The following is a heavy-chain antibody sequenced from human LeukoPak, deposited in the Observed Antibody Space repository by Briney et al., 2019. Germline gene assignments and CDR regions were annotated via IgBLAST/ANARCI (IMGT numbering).Heavy chain of an antibody. CDR1: IFTFNTYD. CDR2: FSSSGGTT. V-gene: IGHV3-23*01. CDR3: AKDRSAWPTNFDS. D-gene: IGHD3-3*01. J-gene: IGHJ4*02. Sequence: PEVSLRLFCAASIFTFNTYDVMWLRHAPGKALEWVSAFSSSGGTTYYADSVKARLSIPRDSSKNTLYLRIKSVRAGDAAVLFCAKDRSAWPTNFDSWGQGTLVTVSA.